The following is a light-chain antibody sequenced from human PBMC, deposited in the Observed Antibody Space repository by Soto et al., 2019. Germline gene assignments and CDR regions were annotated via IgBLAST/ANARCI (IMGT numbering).Light chain of an antibody. J-gene: IGLJ3*02. CDR1: SSDV. CDR3: SSYAGGHIWV. CDR2: DVY. Sequence: QSALTQSRSVSGSPGQSVTISCTGTSSDVSWYQHHPGKAPKLIIYDVYKRPSGVPDRFSGSKSGNTAPLTISGLQADDEADFYCSSYAGGHIWVFGGGTKLTVL. V-gene: IGLV2-11*01.